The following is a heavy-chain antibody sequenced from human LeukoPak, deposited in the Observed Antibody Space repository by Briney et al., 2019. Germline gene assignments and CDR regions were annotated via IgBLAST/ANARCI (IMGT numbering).Heavy chain of an antibody. D-gene: IGHD2-8*01. CDR2: IYHSGST. CDR1: GGSISSGGYS. Sequence: PSQTLSLTCAVSGGSISSGGYSWSWIRQPPGKGLEWIGYIYHSGSTYYNPSLKSRVTISVDRSKNQLSLKLSSVTAADTAVYYCARGNCTNGVCLGDAFDIWGQGTMVTVSS. J-gene: IGHJ3*02. CDR3: ARGNCTNGVCLGDAFDI. V-gene: IGHV4-30-2*01.